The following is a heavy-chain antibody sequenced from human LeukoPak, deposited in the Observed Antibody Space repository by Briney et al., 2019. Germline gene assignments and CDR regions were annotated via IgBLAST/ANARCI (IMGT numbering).Heavy chain of an antibody. V-gene: IGHV4-39*01. CDR3: ARLAVAIAVAAPFDY. CDR2: IYYSGST. D-gene: IGHD6-19*01. CDR1: GGSISSSSYY. J-gene: IGHJ4*02. Sequence: SETLSLTCTVSGGSISSSSYYWGWIRQPPGKGLEWIGSIYYSGSTYYNPSLKSRVTISVDTSKNQFSLKLSSVTAADTAVYYCARLAVAIAVAAPFDYWGQGTLVTVSS.